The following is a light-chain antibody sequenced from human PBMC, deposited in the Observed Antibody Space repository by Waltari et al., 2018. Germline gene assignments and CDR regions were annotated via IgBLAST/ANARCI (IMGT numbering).Light chain of an antibody. J-gene: IGLJ1*01. V-gene: IGLV2-14*03. CDR2: DVY. Sequence: QSALTQPASVSGSPGPSITLSCTGSSSDIGGYHYVSWYQQHPGKAPKLIIYDVYNRPSGVSSRFSGSKSGTTASLTISGLQAEDEADYYCSSYTTTNTPHYVFGSGTRVTVL. CDR1: SSDIGGYHY. CDR3: SSYTTTNTPHYV.